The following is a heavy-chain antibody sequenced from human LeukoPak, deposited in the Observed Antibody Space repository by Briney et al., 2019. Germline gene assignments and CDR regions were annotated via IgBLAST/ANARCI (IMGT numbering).Heavy chain of an antibody. J-gene: IGHJ4*02. CDR3: AKEAVAGLVDY. CDR1: GFTFGRYD. CDR2: ISGSGGST. V-gene: IGHV3-23*01. D-gene: IGHD6-19*01. Sequence: HSGGSLRLSCASSGFTFGRYDMSWVRQAPGKGLEWVSSISGSGGSTNYADSVKGRFTISRDNSKSTLYLQMSSLGAEDTALYYCAKEAVAGLVDYWGQGTLVTVSS.